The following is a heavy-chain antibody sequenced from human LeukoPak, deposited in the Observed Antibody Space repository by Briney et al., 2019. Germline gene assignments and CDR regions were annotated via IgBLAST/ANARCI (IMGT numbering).Heavy chain of an antibody. V-gene: IGHV1-69*02. CDR1: GYTFTSYY. CDR2: IIPILGIA. J-gene: IGHJ4*02. CDR3: ARSIAVAGTEIFDY. Sequence: GASVKVSCKASGYTFTSYYMHWVRQAPGQGLEWMGRIIPILGIANYAQKFQGRVTITADKSTSTAYMELSSLRSEDTAVYYCARSIAVAGTEIFDYWGQGTLVTVSS. D-gene: IGHD6-19*01.